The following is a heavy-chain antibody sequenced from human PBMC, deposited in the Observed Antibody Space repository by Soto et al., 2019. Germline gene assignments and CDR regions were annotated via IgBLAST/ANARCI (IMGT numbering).Heavy chain of an antibody. J-gene: IGHJ5*02. CDR1: GGSISSGGYY. V-gene: IGHV4-31*01. CDR2: IYYSGST. D-gene: IGHD4-4*01. Sequence: QVQLQESGPGLVKPSQTLSLTCTVSGGSISSGGYYWSWIRQHPGKGLEWIGYIYYSGSTSYNPSLKSLISRSADTSKNQFSLRLTSVTAADTAVYYCARQYDNSIPNWFDPWGQGTLVTVSS. CDR3: ARQYDNSIPNWFDP.